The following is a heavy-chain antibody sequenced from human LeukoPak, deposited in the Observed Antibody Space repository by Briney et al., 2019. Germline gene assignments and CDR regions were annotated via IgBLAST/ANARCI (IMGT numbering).Heavy chain of an antibody. V-gene: IGHV3-48*01. Sequence: GGSLRLSCGASGYTFSDYTMNWVRQAPGRGPEWISYISSGGSVMHYADSVKGRFTISRDNVENSLYLHMNSLRVEDTAVYYCTRDLEYWGQGVLVTVSS. CDR2: ISSGGSVM. CDR3: TRDLEY. J-gene: IGHJ4*02. CDR1: GYTFSDYT.